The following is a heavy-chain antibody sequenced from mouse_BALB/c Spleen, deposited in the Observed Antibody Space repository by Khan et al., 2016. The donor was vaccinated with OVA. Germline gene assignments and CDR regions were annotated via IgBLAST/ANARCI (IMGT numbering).Heavy chain of an antibody. Sequence: VELVESGPELVRPGVSVKISCKGSGYTFTDYAMPWVKQSHAKSLERIGVISTYYGHTDYNQKFKGKATMTVDKSSSTAYMELARLTSEESAIYYCARGGRFAYWGQGTLVTVSA. CDR1: GYTFTDYA. D-gene: IGHD3-3*01. CDR2: ISTYYGHT. V-gene: IGHV1S137*01. J-gene: IGHJ3*01. CDR3: ARGGRFAY.